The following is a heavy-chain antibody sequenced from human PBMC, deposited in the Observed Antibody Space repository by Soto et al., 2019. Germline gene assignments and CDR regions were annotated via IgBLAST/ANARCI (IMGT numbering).Heavy chain of an antibody. CDR1: GFTFSSYG. J-gene: IGHJ4*02. CDR3: SRDGDVNTGFGKDY. V-gene: IGHV3-33*01. Sequence: QVQLVESGGGVVQPGRSLRLSCAASGFTFSSYGMHWVRQAPGKGLEWVAFIWHDGGNKFYAESVKGRFTISRDNSKNTLYLQMTSLSAEDTAMYYCSRDGDVNTGFGKDYWGQVTLVTGSS. CDR2: IWHDGGNK. D-gene: IGHD3-16*01.